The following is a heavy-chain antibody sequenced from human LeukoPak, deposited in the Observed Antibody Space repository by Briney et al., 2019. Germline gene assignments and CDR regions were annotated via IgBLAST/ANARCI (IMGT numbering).Heavy chain of an antibody. CDR2: INTSGGST. Sequence: DPGGSLRLSCAASGFTFSSYAMSWVRQAPGKGLEWVSGINTSGGSTAYADSVKGRFTISRVNPRNTLYMQMNSLRAEDTALYYCAIMHPYYDGNGYWVQWGQGTLVTVSS. CDR1: GFTFSSYA. CDR3: AIMHPYYDGNGYWVQ. J-gene: IGHJ4*02. V-gene: IGHV3-23*01. D-gene: IGHD3-22*01.